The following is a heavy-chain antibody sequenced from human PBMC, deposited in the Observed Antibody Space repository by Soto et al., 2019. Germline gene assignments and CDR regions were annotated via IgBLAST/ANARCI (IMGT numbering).Heavy chain of an antibody. Sequence: EVQLLVSGGGLVQPGGSLRLSCSTSGFTFSTYAMNWVRQAPGKGLEWVSALSGSGGTTYYADSVRGRFTMSSDDSKNTLFLPMSSLRAEDTALYYCAKQRAGYGSGSDTFYFDFWGQGTLVTVSS. D-gene: IGHD3-10*01. CDR3: AKQRAGYGSGSDTFYFDF. CDR2: LSGSGGTT. CDR1: GFTFSTYA. V-gene: IGHV3-23*01. J-gene: IGHJ4*02.